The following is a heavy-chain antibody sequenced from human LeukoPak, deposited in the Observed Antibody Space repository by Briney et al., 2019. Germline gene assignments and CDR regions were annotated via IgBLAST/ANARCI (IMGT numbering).Heavy chain of an antibody. CDR1: GFSLGDYG. D-gene: IGHD6-13*01. J-gene: IGHJ3*02. V-gene: IGHV3-20*04. Sequence: GGSLRLSCAASGFSLGDYGMSWVRQVPGKGLEWVSGLNWNGHGTGYADSVKGRFTISRDNSKNTLYLQMNSLRAEDTAVYYCASLAAAGAFDIWGQGTMVTVSS. CDR3: ASLAAAGAFDI. CDR2: LNWNGHGT.